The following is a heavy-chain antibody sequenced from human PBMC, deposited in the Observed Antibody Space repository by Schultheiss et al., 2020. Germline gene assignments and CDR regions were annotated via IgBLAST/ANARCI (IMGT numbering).Heavy chain of an antibody. CDR2: ISSSSSTI. CDR3: ARAWVGGYSYGFELFEYYFDY. J-gene: IGHJ4*02. CDR1: GFTFSSYS. D-gene: IGHD5-18*01. V-gene: IGHV3-48*01. Sequence: GGSLRLSCSASGFTFSSYSMNWVRQAPGKGLEWVSYISSSSSTIYYADSVKGRFTISRDNAKNSLYLQMNSLRAEDTAVYYCARAWVGGYSYGFELFEYYFDYWGQGTLVTVSS.